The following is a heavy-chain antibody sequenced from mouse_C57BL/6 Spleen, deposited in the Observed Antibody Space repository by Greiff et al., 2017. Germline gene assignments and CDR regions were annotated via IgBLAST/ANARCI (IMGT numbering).Heavy chain of an antibody. CDR2: ISNGGGST. Sequence: EVKLMESGGGLVQPGGSLKLSCAASGFTFSDYYMYWVRQTPEKRLEWVAYISNGGGSTYYPDTVKGRFTISRDNAKNTRYLQMSRLKSEDTAMYYCARHDYDEGGYAMDYWGQGTSVTVSS. CDR1: GFTFSDYY. J-gene: IGHJ4*01. CDR3: ARHDYDEGGYAMDY. D-gene: IGHD2-4*01. V-gene: IGHV5-12*01.